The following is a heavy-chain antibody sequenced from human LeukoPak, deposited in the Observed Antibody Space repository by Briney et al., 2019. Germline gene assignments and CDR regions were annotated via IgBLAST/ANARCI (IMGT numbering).Heavy chain of an antibody. CDR2: IYYSGST. V-gene: IGHV4-61*01. CDR1: GGSVSSGSYY. Sequence: KPSETLSLTCTVSGGSVSSGSYYWSWIRQPPGKGLEWIGYIYYSGSTNYNPSLKSRVTISVDTSKNQFSLKLSSVTAADTAVYYCARESISRLERRSYYFHYWGQGTLVTVSS. D-gene: IGHD1-1*01. J-gene: IGHJ4*02. CDR3: ARESISRLERRSYYFHY.